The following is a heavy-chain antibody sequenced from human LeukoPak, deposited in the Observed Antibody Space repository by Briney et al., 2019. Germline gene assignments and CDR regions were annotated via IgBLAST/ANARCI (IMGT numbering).Heavy chain of an antibody. J-gene: IGHJ4*02. Sequence: GGSLRLSCAASGFTFSRYAMSWVRQAPGKGLEWVSAIIPSGGTTYYADSVKGRFTISRDNAKNSLYLQMNSLRAEDTAVYYCARVLGDYFDYWGQGTLVTVSS. D-gene: IGHD2-8*02. CDR1: GFTFSRYA. V-gene: IGHV3-48*04. CDR2: IIPSGGTT. CDR3: ARVLGDYFDY.